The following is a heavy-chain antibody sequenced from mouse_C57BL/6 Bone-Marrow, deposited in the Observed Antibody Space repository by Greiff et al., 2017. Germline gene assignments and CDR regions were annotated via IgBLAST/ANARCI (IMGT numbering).Heavy chain of an antibody. CDR3: ARHEEELGRAWFAY. D-gene: IGHD4-1*01. J-gene: IGHJ3*01. CDR1: GYTFTEYT. Sequence: LVEPGASVKLSCKASGYTFTEYTIHWVKQRSGRGLERIGWFYPGSGSIKYNEKFKDKATLTADKSSSTGYMVLSRLTSEDSAVSFFARHEEELGRAWFAYWGQGTLVTVSA. V-gene: IGHV1-62-2*01. CDR2: FYPGSGSI.